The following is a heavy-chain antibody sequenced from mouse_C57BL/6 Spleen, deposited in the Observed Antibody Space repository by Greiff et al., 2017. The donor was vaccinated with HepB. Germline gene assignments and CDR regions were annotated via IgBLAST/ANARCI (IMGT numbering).Heavy chain of an antibody. D-gene: IGHD2-5*01. V-gene: IGHV1-64*01. Sequence: VQLQQPGAELVKPGASVKLSCKASGYTFTSYWMHWVKQRPGQGLEWIGMIHPNSGSTNYNEKFKSKATLSVDKASSTAYMQLSSLTSEDSAVYYCARSFIVTNYFDYWGQGTTLTVSS. CDR3: ARSFIVTNYFDY. CDR2: IHPNSGST. CDR1: GYTFTSYW. J-gene: IGHJ2*01.